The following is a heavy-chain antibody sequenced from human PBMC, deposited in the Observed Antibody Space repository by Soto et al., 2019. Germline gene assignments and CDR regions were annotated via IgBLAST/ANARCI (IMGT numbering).Heavy chain of an antibody. CDR3: TQDGGSRDWLTVN. CDR2: STGGGDNT. Sequence: EVQLLESGGDLVQPGGSLRLSCAASGFTFTSYAMSWIRQAPGKGLEWVSASTGGGDNTYYAESGKGRFTISRDNSKNTLYLQMNSLRAEDTAFYYCTQDGGSRDWLTVNWGQGTLVTVSS. CDR1: GFTFTSYA. V-gene: IGHV3-23*01. D-gene: IGHD3-9*01. J-gene: IGHJ4*02.